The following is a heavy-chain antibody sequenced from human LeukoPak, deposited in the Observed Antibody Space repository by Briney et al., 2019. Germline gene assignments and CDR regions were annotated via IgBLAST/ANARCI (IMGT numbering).Heavy chain of an antibody. CDR2: IDRDGSRI. D-gene: IGHD6-19*01. CDR1: GFTFSSYW. V-gene: IGHV3-74*01. J-gene: IGHJ4*02. CDR3: AKGWRSSPSY. Sequence: GGSLRLSCAVSGFTFSSYWMHWVRQAPGKGLVWVSRIDRDGSRINYADSVKGRFTISRDNSKNTLYLQMNSLRAEDTAVYYCAKGWRSSPSYWGQGTLVTVSS.